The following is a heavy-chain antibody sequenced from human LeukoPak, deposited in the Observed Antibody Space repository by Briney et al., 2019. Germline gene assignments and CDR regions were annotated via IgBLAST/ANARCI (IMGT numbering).Heavy chain of an antibody. V-gene: IGHV3-30*04. Sequence: PGRSLRLSCAASGFTFSSYAMHWVRQAPGKGLEWVAVISYDGSNKYYADSVKGRFTISRDNSKNTLYLQMNSLRAEDTAVYYCARGYGSGSSHIDYWGQGTLVTVSS. CDR2: ISYDGSNK. CDR3: ARGYGSGSSHIDY. J-gene: IGHJ4*02. D-gene: IGHD3-10*01. CDR1: GFTFSSYA.